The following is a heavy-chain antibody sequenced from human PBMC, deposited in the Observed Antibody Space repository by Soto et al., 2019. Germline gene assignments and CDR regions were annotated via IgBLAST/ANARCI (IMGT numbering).Heavy chain of an antibody. CDR2: IYYSGST. V-gene: IGHV4-39*01. CDR3: ARRVGDDYGEDWFDP. D-gene: IGHD4-17*01. Sequence: SETLSLTCTVSGGSISSSSYYWGWIRQPPGKGLEWIGSIYYSGSTYYNPSLKSRVTISVDTSKNQFSLKLSSVTAADTAVYYCARRVGDDYGEDWFDPWGQGTLVTVSS. J-gene: IGHJ5*02. CDR1: GGSISSSSYY.